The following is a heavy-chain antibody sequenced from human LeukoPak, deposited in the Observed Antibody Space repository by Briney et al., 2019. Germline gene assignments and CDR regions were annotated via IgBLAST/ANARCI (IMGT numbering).Heavy chain of an antibody. CDR3: ARKVGTTGIPNNFDY. D-gene: IGHD4-17*01. CDR2: IYYSGST. CDR1: GGSISSSTYY. Sequence: SETLSLTCTVSGGSISSSTYYWGWIRRPPGKGLEWIGSIYYSGSTYYNPSLKSRVSISVDTSKNQFSLKLSSVTAADTAVYYCARKVGTTGIPNNFDYWGQGTLVTVSS. J-gene: IGHJ4*02. V-gene: IGHV4-39*01.